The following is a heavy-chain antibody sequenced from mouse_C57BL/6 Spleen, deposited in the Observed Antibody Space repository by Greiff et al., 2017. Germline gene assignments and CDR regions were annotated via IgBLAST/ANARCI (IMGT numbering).Heavy chain of an antibody. CDR3: ARSGGYLDY. D-gene: IGHD3-1*01. CDR1: GYTFTDYY. J-gene: IGHJ2*01. Sequence: VQLQQSGPELVKPGASVKISCKASGYTFTDYYMNWVKQSHGKSLEWIGDINPNNGGTSYNQKFKGKATLTVDKSSSTAYMELRSLTSEDSAVYYCARSGGYLDYWGQGTTLTVSS. CDR2: INPNNGGT. V-gene: IGHV1-26*01.